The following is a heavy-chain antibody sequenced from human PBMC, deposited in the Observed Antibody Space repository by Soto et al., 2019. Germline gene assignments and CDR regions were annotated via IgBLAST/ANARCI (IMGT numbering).Heavy chain of an antibody. J-gene: IGHJ4*02. CDR2: ISYDGSNK. Sequence: PGGSLRLSCAASGFTFSSYAMHWVRQAPGKGLEWVAVISYDGSNKYYADSVKGRFTISRDNSKNTLYLQMNSLRAEDTAVYYCARDLGTDDSSGYYFGYWGQGTLVTVSS. CDR3: ARDLGTDDSSGYYFGY. CDR1: GFTFSSYA. D-gene: IGHD3-22*01. V-gene: IGHV3-30-3*01.